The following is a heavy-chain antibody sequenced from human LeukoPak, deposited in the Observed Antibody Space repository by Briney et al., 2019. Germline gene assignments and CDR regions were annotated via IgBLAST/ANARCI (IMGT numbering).Heavy chain of an antibody. D-gene: IGHD6-25*01. J-gene: IGHJ5*02. Sequence: PSETLSLTSAVYGGSFSGYYWSWIRQPPGKGLEWIGEINHSGSTNYNPSLKSRVTISVDTSKNQFSLKLSSVTAADTAVYYCARRSPQRPYNWFDPWGQGTLVTVSS. CDR2: INHSGST. CDR1: GGSFSGYY. CDR3: ARRSPQRPYNWFDP. V-gene: IGHV4-34*01.